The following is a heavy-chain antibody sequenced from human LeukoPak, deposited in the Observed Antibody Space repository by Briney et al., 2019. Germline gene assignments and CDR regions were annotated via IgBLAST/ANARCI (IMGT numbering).Heavy chain of an antibody. CDR1: GVSFSGYY. J-gene: IGHJ5*02. CDR2: INHSGST. V-gene: IGHV4-34*01. D-gene: IGHD2-2*01. CDR3: ARARYCSSTSCYPSRINWFDP. Sequence: SETLSLTCAVYGVSFSGYYWSWIRQPPGKGLEWIGEINHSGSTNYNPSLKSRVTISVDTSKNQFSLKLSSVTAADTAVYYCARARYCSSTSCYPSRINWFDPWGQGTLVTVSS.